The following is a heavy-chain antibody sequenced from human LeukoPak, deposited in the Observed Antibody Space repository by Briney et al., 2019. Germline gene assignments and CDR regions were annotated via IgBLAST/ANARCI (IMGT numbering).Heavy chain of an antibody. CDR1: GFTFRSYA. J-gene: IGHJ4*02. CDR3: AKGPYYDFWNGLYIDY. D-gene: IGHD3-3*01. CDR2: ISGSGGST. Sequence: GGSLRLSCAASGFTFRSYAMSWVRQAPGKGLEWVSAISGSGGSTYYADSVKGRFTISRDNSKNTLYLQMNSLRAEDTAVYYCAKGPYYDFWNGLYIDYWGQGTLVTVSS. V-gene: IGHV3-23*01.